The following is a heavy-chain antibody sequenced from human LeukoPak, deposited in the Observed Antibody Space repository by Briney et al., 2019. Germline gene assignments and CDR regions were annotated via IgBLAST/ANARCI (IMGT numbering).Heavy chain of an antibody. CDR2: ISSSSSYI. CDR1: GFSFSSYS. Sequence: GGSLRLSRAASGFSFSSYSMNWVRQAPGKGLEWVSSISSSSSYIYYADSVKGRFTISRDNAKNSLYLQMNSLRAEDTAVYYCAIIRGSDYWGQGTLVTVSS. CDR3: AIIRGSDY. J-gene: IGHJ4*02. D-gene: IGHD3-10*01. V-gene: IGHV3-21*01.